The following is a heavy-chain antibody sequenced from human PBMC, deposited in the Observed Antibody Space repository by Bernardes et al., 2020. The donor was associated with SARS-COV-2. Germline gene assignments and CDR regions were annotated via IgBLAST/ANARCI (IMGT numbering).Heavy chain of an antibody. V-gene: IGHV3-7*01. Sequence: GGSLRLSCAASGFTFSSYWMSWVRQAPGKGLEWVANIKQDGSEKYYVDSVKGRFTISRDNAKNSLYLQMNSLRAEDTAVYYCARDLAVAGTLIPYGMDVWCKGSTVTVSS. D-gene: IGHD6-19*01. CDR3: ARDLAVAGTLIPYGMDV. CDR1: GFTFSSYW. CDR2: IKQDGSEK. J-gene: IGHJ6*04.